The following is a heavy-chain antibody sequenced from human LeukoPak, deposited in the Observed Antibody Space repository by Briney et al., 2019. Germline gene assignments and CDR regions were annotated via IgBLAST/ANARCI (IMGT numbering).Heavy chain of an antibody. CDR1: GYTFTSYY. CDR3: AKDRYYYDSSGYYYFDY. V-gene: IGHV1-46*01. D-gene: IGHD3-22*01. J-gene: IGHJ4*02. Sequence: ASVKVSCKASGYTFTSYYMHWVRQAPGQGLEWMGIINPSGGSTSYAQKFQGRVTMTRDMSTSTVYMELGSLRAEDTAVYYCAKDRYYYDSSGYYYFDYWGQGTLVTVSS. CDR2: INPSGGST.